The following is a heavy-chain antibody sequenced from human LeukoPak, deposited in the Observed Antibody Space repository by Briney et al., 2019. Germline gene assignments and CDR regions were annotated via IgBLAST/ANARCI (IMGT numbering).Heavy chain of an antibody. CDR2: VYYSGST. J-gene: IGHJ3*02. CDR3: ARSRSSSWWFAFDI. V-gene: IGHV4-59*01. CDR1: GGSISNNY. D-gene: IGHD6-13*01. Sequence: SETLSLTCTVSGGSISNNYWSWIRQPPGKGLEWIGNVYYSGSTNYNPSLKSRLTISVDTSKNQFSLRLSFVTAADTAVYYCARSRSSSWWFAFDIWGQGIMVTVSS.